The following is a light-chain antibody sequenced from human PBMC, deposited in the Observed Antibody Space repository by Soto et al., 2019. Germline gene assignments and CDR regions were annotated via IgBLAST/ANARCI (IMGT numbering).Light chain of an antibody. J-gene: IGKJ1*01. CDR1: QSVGGSF. CDR3: QQCHSSPRT. Sequence: ETVLTQSPGTLSLSPGERATLSCRASQSVGGSFLAWYQQRPGQAPRLLIYHTSYRAIGIPDRFSGSGSGTDFTLTISRLEPEDFAVYYCQQCHSSPRTFGQGTKVDIK. CDR2: HTS. V-gene: IGKV3-20*01.